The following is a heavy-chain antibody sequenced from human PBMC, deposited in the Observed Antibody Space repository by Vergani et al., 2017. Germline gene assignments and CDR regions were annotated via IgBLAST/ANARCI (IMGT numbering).Heavy chain of an antibody. J-gene: IGHJ4*02. D-gene: IGHD3-22*01. CDR2: ISGSGGST. V-gene: IGHV3-23*01. CDR1: GFTFSSYA. Sequence: EVQLLESGGGLVQPGGSLRLSCAASGFTFSSYAMSWVRQAPGKGLGWVSAISGSGGSTYYADSVKGRFTISRDNSKNTLYLQMNSLRAEDTAVYYCASHSADYYDSSGLIEGDYWGQGTLVTVSS. CDR3: ASHSADYYDSSGLIEGDY.